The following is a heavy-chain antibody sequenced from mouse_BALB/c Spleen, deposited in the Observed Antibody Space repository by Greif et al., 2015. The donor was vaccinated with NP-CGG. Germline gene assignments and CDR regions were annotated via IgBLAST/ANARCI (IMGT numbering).Heavy chain of an antibody. CDR2: INPSTGYT. Sequence: QVQLQRSGAELAKPGASGKMSCKASGYTFTSYWMHWVKQRPGQGLEWIGYINPSTGYTEYNQKFKDKATLTADKSSSTAYMQLSSLTSEDSAVYYCARSYEGYFDVWGAGTTVTVSS. CDR3: ARSYEGYFDV. J-gene: IGHJ1*01. D-gene: IGHD1-1*01. V-gene: IGHV1-7*01. CDR1: GYTFTSYW.